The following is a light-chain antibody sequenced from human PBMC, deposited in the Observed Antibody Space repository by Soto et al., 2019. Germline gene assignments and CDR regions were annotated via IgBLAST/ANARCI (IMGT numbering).Light chain of an antibody. J-gene: IGKJ1*01. CDR1: QSMGSN. V-gene: IGKV3D-15*01. CDR2: GAS. CDR3: QKYGNFWT. Sequence: EIVMTQSPATMSVSPGERATLSCRASQSMGSNVAWYQQKPGQAPRLLMYGASTRATGIPDRFSGSGSGTDFSLTIRRLEPDDFAVYYCQKYGNFWTFGQGTKVDIK.